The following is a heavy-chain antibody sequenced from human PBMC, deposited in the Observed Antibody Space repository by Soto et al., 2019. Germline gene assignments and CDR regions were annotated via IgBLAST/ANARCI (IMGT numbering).Heavy chain of an antibody. D-gene: IGHD1-26*01. J-gene: IGHJ4*02. Sequence: EVQLVESGGGLVQPGGSLRLSCAASGFTFSAHYMDWVRQAPGKGLEWVGRIKNKANSYTTEYAASVESRFTISREDSQNSLYLQMKSLKTEDTAVYYCARVSLVGTSGGRYFDYWGQGSQVAVSS. V-gene: IGHV3-72*01. CDR2: IKNKANSYTT. CDR3: ARVSLVGTSGGRYFDY. CDR1: GFTFSAHY.